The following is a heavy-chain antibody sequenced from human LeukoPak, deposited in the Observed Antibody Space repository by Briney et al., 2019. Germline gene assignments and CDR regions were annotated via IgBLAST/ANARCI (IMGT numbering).Heavy chain of an antibody. CDR3: ARDVYSSGWYPNYYYYMDV. CDR1: GYTFTSYG. J-gene: IGHJ6*03. Sequence: ASVKVSCKASGYTFTSYGISWVRQAPGQGLEWMGWISAYNGNTSYAQKLQGRVTMTTDTSTSTAYMELRSLRSDDTAVYYCARDVYSSGWYPNYYYYMDVWGKGTTVTVSS. V-gene: IGHV1-18*01. CDR2: ISAYNGNT. D-gene: IGHD6-19*01.